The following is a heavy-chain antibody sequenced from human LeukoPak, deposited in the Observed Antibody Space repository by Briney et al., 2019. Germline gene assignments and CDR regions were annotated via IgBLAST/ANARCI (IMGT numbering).Heavy chain of an antibody. J-gene: IGHJ4*02. CDR3: ASSRITMIVVVKPFFDY. D-gene: IGHD3-22*01. CDR2: ITYDGSNK. CDR1: GFTFSSYA. V-gene: IGHV3-30-3*01. Sequence: SLRLSCAASGFTFSSYAMHWVRQAPGKGLEWVAVITYDGSNKYYADSAKGRFTISRDNSKNTLYLQMNSLRAEDTAVYYCASSRITMIVVVKPFFDYWGQGTLVTVSS.